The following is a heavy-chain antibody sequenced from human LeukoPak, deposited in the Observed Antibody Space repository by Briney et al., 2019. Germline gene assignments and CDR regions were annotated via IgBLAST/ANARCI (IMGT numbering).Heavy chain of an antibody. D-gene: IGHD2-21*02. V-gene: IGHV4-59*12. Sequence: SETLSLTCNVSGGSLSNYYWSWIRQPPGKGLEWIGYIYYSGSTNYNPSLKSRVTISVDTSKNQFSLKLSSVTAADTAVYYCARGRRVVTVYYFDYWGQGTLVTVSS. J-gene: IGHJ4*02. CDR3: ARGRRVVTVYYFDY. CDR1: GGSLSNYY. CDR2: IYYSGST.